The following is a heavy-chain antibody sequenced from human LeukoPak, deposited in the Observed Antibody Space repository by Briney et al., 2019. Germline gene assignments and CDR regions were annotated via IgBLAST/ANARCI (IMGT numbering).Heavy chain of an antibody. CDR2: IYSVGST. D-gene: IGHD2/OR15-2a*01. J-gene: IGHJ4*02. Sequence: PGGSVRLSCAASGFTVSSNYMSWVRQAPGKGLECVSVIYSVGSTYYADSVKGRLTVSRDDSKNTLYLQMNSLRAEDTAVYYCARDRTTGEVDFWGQGTLVTVSS. V-gene: IGHV3-66*02. CDR3: ARDRTTGEVDF. CDR1: GFTVSSNY.